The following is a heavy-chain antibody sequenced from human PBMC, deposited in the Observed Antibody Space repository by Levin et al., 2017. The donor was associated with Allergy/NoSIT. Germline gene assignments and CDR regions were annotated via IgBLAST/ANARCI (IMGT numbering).Heavy chain of an antibody. D-gene: IGHD6-19*01. J-gene: IGHJ3*02. V-gene: IGHV4-34*01. CDR1: GGSFSGYY. CDR3: ADLYSSGWSNRADAFDI. Sequence: SSETLSLTCAVYGGSFSGYYWSWIRQPPGKGLEWIGEINHSGSTNYNPSLKSRVTISVDTSKNQFSLKLSSVTAADTAVYYCADLYSSGWSNRADAFDIWGQGTMVTVSS. CDR2: INHSGST.